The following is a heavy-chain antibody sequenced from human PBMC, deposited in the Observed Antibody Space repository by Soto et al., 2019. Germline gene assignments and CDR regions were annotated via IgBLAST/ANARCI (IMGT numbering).Heavy chain of an antibody. CDR3: ATRSPAFDY. J-gene: IGHJ4*02. CDR2: ISTDKGKT. Sequence: QVQLEQSGPEVEKSGASVKVSCKTSGYTFTSYGISWVRQAPGQGLEWMGWISTDKGKTNYAQKFQGRVTMTTDTSTSTAYMELRSLTSDDTAVYYCATRSPAFDYWGQGTLVTVS. V-gene: IGHV1-18*01. CDR1: GYTFTSYG.